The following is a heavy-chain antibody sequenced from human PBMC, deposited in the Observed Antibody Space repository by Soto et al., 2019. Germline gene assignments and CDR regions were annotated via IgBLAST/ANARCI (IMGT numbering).Heavy chain of an antibody. CDR3: ARDGSTGTTTGLLVY. CDR1: GYTFTNHG. J-gene: IGHJ4*02. V-gene: IGHV1-18*01. D-gene: IGHD1-7*01. Sequence: ASVKVSYRASGYTFTNHGISWVRQAPGQGLEWMGWISAYNGNTNYAQKLQCRVTMTTDTSTSTAYMELRSLRSDDTAVYYCARDGSTGTTTGLLVYWGQGTLVTVS. CDR2: ISAYNGNT.